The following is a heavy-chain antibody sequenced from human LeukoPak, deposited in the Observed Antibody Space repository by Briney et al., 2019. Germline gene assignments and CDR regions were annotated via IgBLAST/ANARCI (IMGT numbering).Heavy chain of an antibody. CDR1: GFTFDDYA. Sequence: QPGGSLRLSCAASGFTFDDYAMHWLRQAPGKGLEWVSLISGDGGSTYYADSVKGRFTISRDNSKNSLYLQMNSLRTEDTALYYCAKVSMPIVVVISKSYYFDYWGQGTLVTVSS. CDR2: ISGDGGST. J-gene: IGHJ4*02. CDR3: AKVSMPIVVVISKSYYFDY. V-gene: IGHV3-43*02. D-gene: IGHD3-22*01.